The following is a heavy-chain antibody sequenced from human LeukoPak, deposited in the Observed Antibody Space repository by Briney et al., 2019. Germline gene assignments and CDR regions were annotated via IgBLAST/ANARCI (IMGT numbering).Heavy chain of an antibody. Sequence: GGSLRLSCAASGFTFSTYSMNWVRQAPGKGLEWVSSISTRSSYIDYVDSVRGRFTISRDNAKKSLYLQMNSLRVEDSAVYYCAGDQGGNRWTYWGQGTLVTVSS. V-gene: IGHV3-21*01. J-gene: IGHJ4*02. CDR2: ISTRSSYI. CDR1: GFTFSTYS. CDR3: AGDQGGNRWTY. D-gene: IGHD3-16*01.